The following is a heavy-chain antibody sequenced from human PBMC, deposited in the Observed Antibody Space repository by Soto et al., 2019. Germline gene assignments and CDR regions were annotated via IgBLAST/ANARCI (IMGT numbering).Heavy chain of an antibody. Sequence: GASVKVSCKASGYTFSDYGITWVRQAPGQGLEWMGWISISSGNTHFEESLQGRVTMTSDKTSTAYMELWRLRSDDSAMYYCARSYNYGSYSYFYLWGRGTLVTISS. CDR2: ISISSGNT. D-gene: IGHD3-10*01. CDR3: ARSYNYGSYSYFYL. V-gene: IGHV1-18*04. J-gene: IGHJ2*01. CDR1: GYTFSDYG.